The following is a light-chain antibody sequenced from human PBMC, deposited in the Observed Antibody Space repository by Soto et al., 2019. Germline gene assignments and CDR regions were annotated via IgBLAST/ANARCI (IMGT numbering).Light chain of an antibody. V-gene: IGLV2-14*01. J-gene: IGLJ1*01. Sequence: QSALTQPASVSGSPGPSITISCTGTNSDVGDYNYVSWYQQHPGKAPKLIIYEVSNRPSGISDRFSASKSGNTASLTISGLQAEDEADYYCSSYTNSNTRVFGTGTKVTVL. CDR2: EVS. CDR3: SSYTNSNTRV. CDR1: NSDVGDYNY.